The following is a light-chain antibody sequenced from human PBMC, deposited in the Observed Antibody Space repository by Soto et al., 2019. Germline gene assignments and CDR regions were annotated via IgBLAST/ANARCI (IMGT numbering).Light chain of an antibody. CDR2: KAS. V-gene: IGKV1-5*03. J-gene: IGKJ1*01. CDR3: QQYNSHTWT. CDR1: QSISSW. Sequence: DIQMTQSPSTLSASVGDRVTITCRASQSISSWLAWYQQKPGKAPKLLIYKASSLESGVPSRFSGSGSGTEFTLTISSLQPDDFATYYGQQYNSHTWTFGQGTKV.